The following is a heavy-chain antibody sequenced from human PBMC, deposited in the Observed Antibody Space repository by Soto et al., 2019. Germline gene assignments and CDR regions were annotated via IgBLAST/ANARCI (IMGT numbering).Heavy chain of an antibody. D-gene: IGHD1-26*01. CDR1: GYTFTSYY. CDR2: INPSGGST. V-gene: IGHV1-46*01. J-gene: IGHJ4*02. CDR3: GRPHQPYRHPVTWFDY. Sequence: QVQLVQSGAEVKKPGASVKVSCKASGYTFTSYYMHWVRQAPGQGLEWMGIINPSGGSTSYAQKFPGRGTKTRETFASNGYMELRSLRSGDTGLYFWGRPHQPYRHPVTWFDYWGQGTLVTVSS.